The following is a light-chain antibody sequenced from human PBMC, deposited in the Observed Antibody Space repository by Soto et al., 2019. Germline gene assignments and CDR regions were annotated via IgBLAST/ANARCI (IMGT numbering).Light chain of an antibody. Sequence: EIVLTQSPGTLSLSPGERATLSCRASQTLSSNSLACYQQRTAQTPRVLVYGASNRATGIPDKFSGSGYGTDFTLPIHRLEPGDFAVYYCQQYESSPITFGGGTKVDI. V-gene: IGKV3-20*01. CDR3: QQYESSPIT. CDR2: GAS. CDR1: QTLSSNS. J-gene: IGKJ4*01.